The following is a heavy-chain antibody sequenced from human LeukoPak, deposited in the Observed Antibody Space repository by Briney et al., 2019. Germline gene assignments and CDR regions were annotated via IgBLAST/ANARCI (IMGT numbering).Heavy chain of an antibody. CDR1: GFTFSSYE. J-gene: IGHJ4*02. CDR2: ISSSSSYI. CDR3: ARDYYDSSGYYHLDY. Sequence: GGSLRLSCAASGFTFSSYEMNWVRQAPGKGLEWVSSISSSSSYIYYADSVKGRFTISRDNAKNSLYLQMNSLRAEDTAVYYCARDYYDSSGYYHLDYWGQGTLVTVSS. D-gene: IGHD3-22*01. V-gene: IGHV3-21*06.